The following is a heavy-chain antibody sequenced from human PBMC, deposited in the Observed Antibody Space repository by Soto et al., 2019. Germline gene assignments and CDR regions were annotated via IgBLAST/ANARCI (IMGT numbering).Heavy chain of an antibody. Sequence: LRLSCASSGFTFSSYAMSWVLQAPGKGLEWVSAISGSGGSTYYADSVKGRFTISRDNSKNTLYLKMNSLRAEDTAVYYCAIAAAGIGQDAFDIWGQGTMVTVSS. CDR1: GFTFSSYA. D-gene: IGHD6-13*01. J-gene: IGHJ3*02. V-gene: IGHV3-23*01. CDR2: ISGSGGST. CDR3: AIAAAGIGQDAFDI.